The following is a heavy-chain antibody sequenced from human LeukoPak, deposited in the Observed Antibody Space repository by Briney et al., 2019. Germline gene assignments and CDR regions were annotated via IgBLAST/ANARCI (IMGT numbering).Heavy chain of an antibody. J-gene: IGHJ6*03. D-gene: IGHD3-3*01. CDR2: IYSRGST. Sequence: SETLSLTCTVPGGSISRYYWSWLRQPPGKGLEWIGYIYSRGSTNYDPSLKSRVTISLDTSKNQFSLKLSSVTAADTAVYFCARGLVSDFWSGYYPNHYYYYIDVWGKGTTVTVSS. V-gene: IGHV4-4*09. CDR1: GGSISRYY. CDR3: ARGLVSDFWSGYYPNHYYYYIDV.